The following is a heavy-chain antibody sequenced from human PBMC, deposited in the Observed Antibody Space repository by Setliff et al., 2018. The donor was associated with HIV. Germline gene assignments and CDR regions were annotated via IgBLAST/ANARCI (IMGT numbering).Heavy chain of an antibody. CDR2: IYYSGST. CDR1: GGSISSGGYY. Sequence: PSETLSLTCTVSGGSISSGGYYWTWIRQHPGKGLEWIGYIYYSGSTYYSPSLKSRVIISVDTSNNQFSLKLSSVTAADTAVYYCARAFGEGDYYLDYWGQGTLVTVSS. CDR3: ARAFGEGDYYLDY. J-gene: IGHJ4*02. V-gene: IGHV4-31*03. D-gene: IGHD3-10*01.